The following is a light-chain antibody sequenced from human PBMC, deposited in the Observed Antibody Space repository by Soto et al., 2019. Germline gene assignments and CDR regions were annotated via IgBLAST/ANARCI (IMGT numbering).Light chain of an antibody. Sequence: EIVLTQSPGTLSLSPGERATLSCRASQSVSSRYLAWYQQKAGQAPRLLIYGASSRATGIPDRFSGSGSGTDFTLTISSLEPEYFAVYYCQQYGSSPPITFGGGTKVEIK. J-gene: IGKJ4*01. CDR1: QSVSSRY. CDR2: GAS. V-gene: IGKV3-20*01. CDR3: QQYGSSPPIT.